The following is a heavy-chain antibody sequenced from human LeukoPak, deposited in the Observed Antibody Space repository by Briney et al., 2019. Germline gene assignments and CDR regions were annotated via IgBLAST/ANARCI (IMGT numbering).Heavy chain of an antibody. J-gene: IGHJ4*02. CDR1: GFTFSNAW. V-gene: IGHV3-15*01. CDR3: TTASYSSSWEGDFDY. CDR2: IKSKTDGGTT. D-gene: IGHD6-13*01. Sequence: GGSLRLSCAASGFTFSNAWMSWVRQAPGKGLEWVGRIKSKTDGGTTDHAAPGKGRFTISRDDSKNTLYLQMNSLKTEDTAVYYCTTASYSSSWEGDFDYWGQGTLVTVSS.